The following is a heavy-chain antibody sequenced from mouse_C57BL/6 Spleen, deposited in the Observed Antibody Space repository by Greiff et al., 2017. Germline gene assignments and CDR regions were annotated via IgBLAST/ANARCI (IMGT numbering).Heavy chain of an antibody. Sequence: VQLQQSGPELVKPGASVKISCKASGYSFTSYYIHWVKQRPGQGLEWIGRIYPGSGNTKYNEKFKGKATLTVDTTSSTAYRQLSSLTSEVSAVLYSARGGFDSNHFFVYGGQGTTLTVSS. D-gene: IGHD2-5*01. CDR1: GYSFTSYY. J-gene: IGHJ2*01. CDR3: ARGGFDSNHFFVY. CDR2: IYPGSGNT. V-gene: IGHV1-66*01.